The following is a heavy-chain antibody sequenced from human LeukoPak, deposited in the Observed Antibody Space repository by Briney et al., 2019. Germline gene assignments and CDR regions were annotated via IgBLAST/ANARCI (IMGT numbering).Heavy chain of an antibody. CDR3: AREYYYDSSGYIGAFDI. CDR1: GFTFSSYA. J-gene: IGHJ3*02. V-gene: IGHV3-30*04. CDR2: ISYDGSNK. Sequence: PGGSLRLSCAASGFTFSSYAMHWVRQAPGKGLEWVAVISYDGSNKYYADSVKGRFTISRDNSKNTLYLQMNSLRAEDTAVYYCAREYYYDSSGYIGAFDIWGQGTMVTVSS. D-gene: IGHD3-22*01.